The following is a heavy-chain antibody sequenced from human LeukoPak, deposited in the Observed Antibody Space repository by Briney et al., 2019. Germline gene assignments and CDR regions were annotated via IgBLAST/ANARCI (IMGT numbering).Heavy chain of an antibody. D-gene: IGHD3-22*01. Sequence: PGGSLRLSCAASGFTFSSYAMSWVHQAPGKGLEWVSAISGSGGSTYYADSVKGRFTISRDNSKNTLYLQMHSLRAEDTAVYYCAKGGGYYYDSSGWDYFDYWGQGTVVIVSS. V-gene: IGHV3-23*01. CDR3: AKGGGYYYDSSGWDYFDY. CDR2: ISGSGGST. CDR1: GFTFSSYA. J-gene: IGHJ4*02.